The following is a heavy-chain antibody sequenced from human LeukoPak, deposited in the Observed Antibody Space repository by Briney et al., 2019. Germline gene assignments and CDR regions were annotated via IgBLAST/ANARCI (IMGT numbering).Heavy chain of an antibody. CDR3: ARDRGYNWFDP. CDR2: ISYDGSNK. J-gene: IGHJ5*02. CDR1: GFTFSSYA. D-gene: IGHD3-10*01. Sequence: PGGSLRLSCAASGFTFSSYAMHRVRQAPGKGLEWVAVISYDGSNKYYADSVKGRFTISRDNSKNTLYLQMNSLRAEDTAVYYCARDRGYNWFDPWGQGTLVTVSS. V-gene: IGHV3-30*04.